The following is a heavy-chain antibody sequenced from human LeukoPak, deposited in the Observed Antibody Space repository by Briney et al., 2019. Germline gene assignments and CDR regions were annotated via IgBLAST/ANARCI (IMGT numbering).Heavy chain of an antibody. V-gene: IGHV4-59*01. CDR1: GGSISSYY. CDR2: IYYSGST. Sequence: SETLSLTCTVSGGSISSYYWSWIRQPPGKGLEWIGYIYYSGSTNYNPSLKSRVTISVDTSKSQFSLKLSSVTAADTAVYYCARDDPSDAFDIWGQGTMVTVSS. J-gene: IGHJ3*02. CDR3: ARDDPSDAFDI.